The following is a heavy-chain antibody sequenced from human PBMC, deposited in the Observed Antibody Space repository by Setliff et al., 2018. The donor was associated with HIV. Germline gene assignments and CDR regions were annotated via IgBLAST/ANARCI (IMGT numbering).Heavy chain of an antibody. CDR2: INHSGST. V-gene: IGHV4-34*01. CDR1: GGSLNDYY. J-gene: IGHJ6*03. D-gene: IGHD1-1*01. CDR3: ARDWNHYFYYMDV. Sequence: SETLSLTCAVYGGSLNDYYWSWIRLPPGKGLEWIGEINHSGSTNSNPSLKSRVTISVDTSKNQFSLKLTSVTAADTAVYYCARDWNHYFYYMDVWGKGTTVTVSS.